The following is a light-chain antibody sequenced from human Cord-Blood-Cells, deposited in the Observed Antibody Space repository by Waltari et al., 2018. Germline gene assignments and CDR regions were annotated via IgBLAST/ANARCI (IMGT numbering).Light chain of an antibody. J-gene: IGLJ3*02. CDR3: CSYAGSYTWV. CDR1: SSDVGGYNY. Sequence: QSALTQPRSVSGSPGQSVTISCTGTSSDVGGYNYVSWYQQHPGQAHKLMIYDVSKRPSGVPDRFSGSKSGNTASLTISGLQAEDEADYYCCSYAGSYTWVFGGGTKLTVL. CDR2: DVS. V-gene: IGLV2-11*01.